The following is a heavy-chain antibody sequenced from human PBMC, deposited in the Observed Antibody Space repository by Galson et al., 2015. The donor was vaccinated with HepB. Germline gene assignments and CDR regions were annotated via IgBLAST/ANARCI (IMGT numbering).Heavy chain of an antibody. CDR1: GFSLTTNGMC. CDR2: IDWDDEK. D-gene: IGHD3-10*01. CDR3: ARIKGAWETTMVRGPVPGPPPGYYNGMDV. Sequence: PALVKPTQTLTLTCTFSGFSLTTNGMCVNWIRQPPGKALEWLARIDWDDEKYYKTSLKTRLTISKDTSKNQVVLTMAEMDPADTATYYCARIKGAWETTMVRGPVPGPPPGYYNGMDVWGQGTTVTVSS. J-gene: IGHJ6*02. V-gene: IGHV2-70*11.